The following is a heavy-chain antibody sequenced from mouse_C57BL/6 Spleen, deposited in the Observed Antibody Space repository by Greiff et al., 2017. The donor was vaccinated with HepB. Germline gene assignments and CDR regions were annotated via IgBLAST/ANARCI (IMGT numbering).Heavy chain of an antibody. J-gene: IGHJ1*03. CDR1: GFNIKDYY. CDR3: TTTLYGSSYWYFDV. Sequence: EVQLQQSGAELVRPGASVKLSCTASGFNIKDYYMHWVKQRPEQGLEWIGRIDPEDGDTEYAPKFQGKATMTADTSSNTAYLQLSSLTSEDTAVYYCTTTLYGSSYWYFDVWGTGTTVTVSS. CDR2: IDPEDGDT. V-gene: IGHV14-1*01. D-gene: IGHD1-1*01.